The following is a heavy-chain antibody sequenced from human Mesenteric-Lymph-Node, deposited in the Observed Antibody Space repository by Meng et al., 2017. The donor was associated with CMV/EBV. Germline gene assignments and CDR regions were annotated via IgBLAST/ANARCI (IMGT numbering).Heavy chain of an antibody. Sequence: GESLKISCAASGFTFSDYYMSWIRQAPGKGLEWVSYISSSGSTIYYADSVKGRFTISRDNAKNSLYLQMNSLRAEDTAVYYCARDVGSSSWYGYFDYWGQGTLVTVSS. D-gene: IGHD6-13*01. CDR1: GFTFSDYY. V-gene: IGHV3-11*01. CDR2: ISSSGSTI. CDR3: ARDVGSSSWYGYFDY. J-gene: IGHJ4*02.